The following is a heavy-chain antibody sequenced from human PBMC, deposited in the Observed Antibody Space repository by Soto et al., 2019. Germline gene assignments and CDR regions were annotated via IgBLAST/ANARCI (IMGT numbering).Heavy chain of an antibody. D-gene: IGHD3-10*02. Sequence: LRLSCAASGFTFSSYAMHWVRQAPGKGLEWVAVISYDGSNKYYADSVKGRFTISRDNSKNTLYLQMNSLRAEDTAVYYCARVFSYYYVRGAFDIWGQGTMVTVSS. J-gene: IGHJ3*02. CDR2: ISYDGSNK. V-gene: IGHV3-30-3*01. CDR1: GFTFSSYA. CDR3: ARVFSYYYVRGAFDI.